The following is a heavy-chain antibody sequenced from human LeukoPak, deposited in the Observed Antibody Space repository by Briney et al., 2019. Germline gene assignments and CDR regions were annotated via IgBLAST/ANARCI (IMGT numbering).Heavy chain of an antibody. CDR1: GYTLTELS. CDR3: ATDKNYGSGSYCDAFDI. D-gene: IGHD3-10*01. Sequence: ASVKVSCKVSGYTLTELSMHWVRQAPGKGLEWMGGFDPEDGETIYAQKFQGRVTMTEDTSTDTAYMELSSLRSEDTAVYYCATDKNYGSGSYCDAFDIWGQGTMVTVSS. CDR2: FDPEDGET. V-gene: IGHV1-24*01. J-gene: IGHJ3*02.